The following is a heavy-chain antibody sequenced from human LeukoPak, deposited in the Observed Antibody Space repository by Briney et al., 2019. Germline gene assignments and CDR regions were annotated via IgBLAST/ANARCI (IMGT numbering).Heavy chain of an antibody. CDR3: ARDGRPYYYYYMDV. Sequence: PGGSLRLSCAASGFTFSDYYMSWIRQAPGKGLEWVSYISSSGSTIYYADSVKGRFTISRDNAKNSPYLQMNSLRAEDTAVYYCARDGRPYYYYYMDVWGKGTTVTVSS. CDR2: ISSSGSTI. J-gene: IGHJ6*03. V-gene: IGHV3-11*04. D-gene: IGHD1-26*01. CDR1: GFTFSDYY.